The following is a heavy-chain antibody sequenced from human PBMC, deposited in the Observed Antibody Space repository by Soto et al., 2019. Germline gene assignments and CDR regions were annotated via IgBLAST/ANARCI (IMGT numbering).Heavy chain of an antibody. CDR3: SNKSRRSLTLAGLYYFDY. J-gene: IGHJ4*02. V-gene: IGHV3-23*01. D-gene: IGHD6-19*01. CDR2: ISGGGDAT. CDR1: GFTFGNYA. Sequence: EVQLLESGGGLVQPGGSLRLSCAASGFTFGNYAFSWVRQAPGKGLEWVSVISGGGDATYYPDSVKGRFTTSRDNYKNTVYLQMNILRAEDTDAYLYSNKSRRSLTLAGLYYFDYWGQGTLVTVSS.